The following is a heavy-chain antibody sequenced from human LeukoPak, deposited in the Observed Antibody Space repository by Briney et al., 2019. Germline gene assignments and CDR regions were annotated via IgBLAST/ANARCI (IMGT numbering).Heavy chain of an antibody. CDR1: GFTFSSHS. D-gene: IGHD6-13*01. Sequence: PGGSLRLSCAASGFTFSSHSMNWVRQAPGKGLEWVSSISSSSSYIYYADSVKGRFTISRDNAKNSLYLQMNSLRAEDTAVYYCAGGIAAAGGFDYWGQGTLVTVSS. V-gene: IGHV3-21*01. J-gene: IGHJ4*02. CDR2: ISSSSSYI. CDR3: AGGIAAAGGFDY.